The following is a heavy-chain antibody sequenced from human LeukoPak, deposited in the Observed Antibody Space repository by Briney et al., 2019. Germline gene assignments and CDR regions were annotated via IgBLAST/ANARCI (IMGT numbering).Heavy chain of an antibody. J-gene: IGHJ4*02. V-gene: IGHV3-23*01. D-gene: IGHD6-6*01. Sequence: GSLRLSCAASGFTFSSYAMSWVRQAPGKGLEWVSAISGSGGSTYYADSVKGRFTISRDKSKNTLYLQMNSLRAEDTAVYYCAKVSGYSSSSASGYWGQGTLVTVSS. CDR3: AKVSGYSSSSASGY. CDR1: GFTFSSYA. CDR2: ISGSGGST.